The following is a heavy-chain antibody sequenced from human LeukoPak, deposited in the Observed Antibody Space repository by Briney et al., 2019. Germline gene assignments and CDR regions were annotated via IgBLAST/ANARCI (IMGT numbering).Heavy chain of an antibody. D-gene: IGHD6-13*01. CDR1: GDSISSYY. V-gene: IGHV4-59*13. CDR2: IYYCGST. J-gene: IGHJ6*03. CDR3: ARVVAAAGINYYYYYMDV. Sequence: SETLSLTCTVSGDSISSYYWSWIRQPPGKGLVWIGYIYYCGSTNYNPSLKSRVTISVATSKNQFSLKLSSVTAADTAVYYCARVVAAAGINYYYYYMDVWGKGTTLTVSS.